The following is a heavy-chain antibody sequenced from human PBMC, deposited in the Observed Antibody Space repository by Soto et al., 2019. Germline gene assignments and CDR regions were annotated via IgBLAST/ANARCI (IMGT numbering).Heavy chain of an antibody. Sequence: RSQTLSLTCAISGDSVSSNSAAWNWIRQSPSRGLEWLGRTYYRSKWYNDYAVSVKSRITINPDTSKNQFSLQLNSVTPEDTAVYYCERTVHGSGWYGFAYWARGTMVTVSS. J-gene: IGHJ4*02. CDR3: ERTVHGSGWYGFAY. CDR1: GDSVSSNSAA. V-gene: IGHV6-1*01. D-gene: IGHD6-19*01. CDR2: TYYRSKWYN.